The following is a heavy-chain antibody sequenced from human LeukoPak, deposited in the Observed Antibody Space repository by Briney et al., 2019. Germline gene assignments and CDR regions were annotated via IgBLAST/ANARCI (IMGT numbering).Heavy chain of an antibody. D-gene: IGHD1-7*01. CDR1: GGSISSSIYY. J-gene: IGHJ5*02. Sequence: SETLSLTCTVSGGSISSSIYYWGWIRQPPGKGLEWIGSIYYSGSTYYNPSLKSRVTISVDTSKNQFSLKLSSVTAADTAVYYCARGVGTTFDPWGQGTLVTVSS. V-gene: IGHV4-39*07. CDR2: IYYSGST. CDR3: ARGVGTTFDP.